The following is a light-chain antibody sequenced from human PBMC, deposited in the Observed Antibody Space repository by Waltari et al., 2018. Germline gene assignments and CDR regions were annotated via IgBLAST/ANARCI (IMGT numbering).Light chain of an antibody. CDR3: QQRSTWLA. CDR1: QSVGTY. Sequence: EVVLTQSPATLSLSPGERATLSCRASQSVGTYLGWYQQKPGQAPRLLIYDVSERATGIPDRFSGSGSGTDFILTISSLEPEDSAVYYCQQRSTWLAFGGGTKVQIK. J-gene: IGKJ4*01. CDR2: DVS. V-gene: IGKV3-11*01.